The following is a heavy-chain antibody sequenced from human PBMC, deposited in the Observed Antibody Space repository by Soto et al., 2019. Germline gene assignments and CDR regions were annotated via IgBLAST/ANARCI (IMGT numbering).Heavy chain of an antibody. V-gene: IGHV3-21*01. D-gene: IGHD6-19*01. Sequence: GGSLRLSWAASGFTFSNYSMSWVRQAPGKGLEWVSSISSSSSYIYYADSVKGRFTISRDSSKNTVSLEMTSLRAEDTAVYYCAKGGRQWLVTSDFNYWGQGALVTVSS. J-gene: IGHJ4*02. CDR1: GFTFSNYS. CDR2: ISSSSSYI. CDR3: AKGGRQWLVTSDFNY.